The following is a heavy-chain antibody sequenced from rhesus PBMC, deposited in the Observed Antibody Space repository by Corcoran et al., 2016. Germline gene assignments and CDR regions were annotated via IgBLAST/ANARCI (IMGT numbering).Heavy chain of an antibody. V-gene: IGHV4-173*01. D-gene: IGHD6S26*01. J-gene: IGHJ1*01. CDR1: GGSISSNY. CDR3: ARDSSGWSYEYFEF. CDR2: ISVSGGST. Sequence: QLQLQESGPGLVKPSETLSLTCAVSGGSISSNYWSWIRQPPGKGREWIVRISVSGGSTDSNPSLNSRVTISTDTAKNQFSLKLSSVTAADTAVYYCARDSSGWSYEYFEFWGQGALVTVSS.